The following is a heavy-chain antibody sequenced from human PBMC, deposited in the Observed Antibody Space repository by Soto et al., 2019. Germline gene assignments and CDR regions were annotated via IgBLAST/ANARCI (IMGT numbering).Heavy chain of an antibody. J-gene: IGHJ5*02. CDR2: IYISGNT. D-gene: IGHD6-19*01. Sequence: SETLSLTCSVSGGSVSSHYWSWVRQPAGKGLEWIGRIYISGNTKYNPSFKSRVTMSVDTSKNQVSLRLSSVTAADTAIYYCARELKPYNSGWYFTLSWSQGTQVTVSS. CDR3: ARELKPYNSGWYFTLS. CDR1: GGSVSSHY. V-gene: IGHV4-4*07.